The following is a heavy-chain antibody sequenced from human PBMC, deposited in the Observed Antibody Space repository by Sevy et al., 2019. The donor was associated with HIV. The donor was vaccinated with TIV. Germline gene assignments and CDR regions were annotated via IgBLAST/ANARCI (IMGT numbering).Heavy chain of an antibody. CDR1: GDSIISSRW. V-gene: IGHV4-4*02. D-gene: IGHD1-1*01. Sequence: SETLSLTCTVSGDSIISSRWWSWFRQTPGKGLEWIGDMYHRGTTNYNPSLKSRVIISVDQFRNQFSLKVTSMTSADTAVYYCAAATGTDILGYYFDSWGQGTLVTVSS. CDR3: AAATGTDILGYYFDS. J-gene: IGHJ4*02. CDR2: MYHRGTT.